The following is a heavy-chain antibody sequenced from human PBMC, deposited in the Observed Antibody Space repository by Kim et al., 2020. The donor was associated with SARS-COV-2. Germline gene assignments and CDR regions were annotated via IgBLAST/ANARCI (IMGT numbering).Heavy chain of an antibody. J-gene: IGHJ4*02. D-gene: IGHD3-22*01. V-gene: IGHV3-74*01. CDR3: ARRYYDSRGYYYFDS. CDR2: TNGDGSTT. CDR1: GFTFRTYW. Sequence: GGSLRLSCAASGFTFRTYWMHWVRQAPGKGLVWVSRTNGDGSTTNYADSVKGRFTISRDNAKNTLYLQLNSLRVEDTAIYYCARRYYDSRGYYYFDSWGQGTLVTVSS.